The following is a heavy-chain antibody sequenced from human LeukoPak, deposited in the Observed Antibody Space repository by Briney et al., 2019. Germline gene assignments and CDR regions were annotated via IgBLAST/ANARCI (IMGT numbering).Heavy chain of an antibody. Sequence: ASVKVSCKASGYTFTGYYMHWVRQAPGQGLEWMGRINPNSGGTNYAQKFQGRVTMARDTSISTAYMELSRLRSDDTAVYYCARETYGSGSYFIYWGQGTLVTLSS. V-gene: IGHV1-2*06. CDR2: INPNSGGT. CDR3: ARETYGSGSYFIY. CDR1: GYTFTGYY. D-gene: IGHD3-10*01. J-gene: IGHJ4*02.